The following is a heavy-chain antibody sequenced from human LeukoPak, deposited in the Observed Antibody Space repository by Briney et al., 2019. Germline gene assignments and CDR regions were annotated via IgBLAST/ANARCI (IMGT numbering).Heavy chain of an antibody. V-gene: IGHV3-48*03. CDR1: GFTFSSYE. J-gene: IGHJ4*02. Sequence: AGGPLRLSCAASGFTFSSYEMNWVRQAPGKGLEWVSYISSSGGTIYYADSVKGRFTISRDNAKNSLYLQMNSLRAEDTAVYYCARGMTGSYFGYFDYWGQGTLVTVSS. CDR2: ISSSGGTI. CDR3: ARGMTGSYFGYFDY. D-gene: IGHD1-26*01.